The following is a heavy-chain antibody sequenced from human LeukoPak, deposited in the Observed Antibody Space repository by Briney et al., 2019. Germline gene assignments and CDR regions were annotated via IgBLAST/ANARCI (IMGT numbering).Heavy chain of an antibody. D-gene: IGHD6-13*01. CDR3: ASRRRIAAAGPLDY. CDR1: EFSVGSNY. Sequence: GGSLRLSCAASEFSVGSNYMTWVRQAPGKGLEWVSLIYSGGSTYYADSVKGRFTISRDNSKNTLYLQMNSLRAEDTAVYYCASRRRIAAAGPLDYWGQGTLVTVSS. V-gene: IGHV3-66*01. CDR2: IYSGGST. J-gene: IGHJ4*02.